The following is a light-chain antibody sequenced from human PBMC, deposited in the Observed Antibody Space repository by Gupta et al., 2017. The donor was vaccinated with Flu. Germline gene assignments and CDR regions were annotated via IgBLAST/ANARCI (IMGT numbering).Light chain of an antibody. Sequence: ALSLSPGERATLSCRASRPVSSNYVAWYQQKPGQAPRLLVYSPSTKASGVPDRISGSGSGTDFTLTISRLELEDFAVYYCQQDGSSPFTFGHGT. CDR1: RPVSSNY. CDR3: QQDGSSPFT. J-gene: IGKJ3*01. V-gene: IGKV3-20*01. CDR2: SPS.